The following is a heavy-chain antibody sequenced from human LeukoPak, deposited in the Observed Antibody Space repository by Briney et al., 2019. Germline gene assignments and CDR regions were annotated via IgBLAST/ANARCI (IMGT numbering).Heavy chain of an antibody. V-gene: IGHV3-7*01. CDR1: GFTFSSYW. D-gene: IGHD3-10*01. J-gene: IGHJ6*03. CDR2: IKHDGSEK. CDR3: ARTYGSGSYYYYYYMDV. Sequence: GGSLRLSCAASGFTFSSYWMSWVRQAPGKGLEWVANIKHDGSEKYYVDSVKGRFTISRDNAKNSLYLQMNSLRAEGTAVYYCARTYGSGSYYYYYYMDVWGKGTTVTVSS.